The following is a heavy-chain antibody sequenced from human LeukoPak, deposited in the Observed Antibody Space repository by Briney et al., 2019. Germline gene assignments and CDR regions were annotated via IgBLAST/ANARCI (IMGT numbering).Heavy chain of an antibody. Sequence: PSETLSLTCAVYGGSFSGYYWSWIRQPPGKGLEWIGEINHSGSTNCNPSLKSRVTISVDTSKNQFSLKLSSVTAADTAVYYCARRKQWLVLGDWFDPWGQGTLVTVSS. CDR2: INHSGST. V-gene: IGHV4-34*01. D-gene: IGHD6-19*01. J-gene: IGHJ5*02. CDR1: GGSFSGYY. CDR3: ARRKQWLVLGDWFDP.